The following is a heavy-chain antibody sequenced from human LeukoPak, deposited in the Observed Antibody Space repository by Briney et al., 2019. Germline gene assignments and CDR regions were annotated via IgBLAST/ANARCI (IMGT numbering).Heavy chain of an antibody. CDR1: GDSISGYY. D-gene: IGHD6-19*01. J-gene: IGHJ4*02. V-gene: IGHV4-59*01. Sequence: SETLSLTCPVSGDSISGYYWSWIRQPPGKGLEWIGYISNIGSTYYNPSLKSRVTISVDTSKNQFSLKLSSVTAADTAVYYCARDLSSGWASFDYWGQGTLVTVSS. CDR3: ARDLSSGWASFDY. CDR2: ISNIGST.